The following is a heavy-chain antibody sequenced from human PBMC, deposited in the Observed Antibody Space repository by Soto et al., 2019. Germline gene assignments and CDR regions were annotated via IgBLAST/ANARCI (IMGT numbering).Heavy chain of an antibody. CDR3: TTGGPAYYDFWSGYQREYYYYGMDV. CDR2: IKSKTDGGTT. V-gene: IGHV3-15*01. J-gene: IGHJ6*02. CDR1: GFTFSNAW. Sequence: GGSLRLSCAASGFTFSNAWMSWVRQAPGKGLEWVGRIKSKTDGGTTDYAAPVKGRFTISRDDSKNTLYLQMNSLKTEDTAVYYCTTGGPAYYDFWSGYQREYYYYGMDVWGQGTTVTVSS. D-gene: IGHD3-3*01.